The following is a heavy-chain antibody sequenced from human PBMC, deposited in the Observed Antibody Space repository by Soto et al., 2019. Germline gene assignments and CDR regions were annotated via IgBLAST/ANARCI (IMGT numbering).Heavy chain of an antibody. CDR1: GGSISSGDYY. CDR3: ARDLASGGPGLYGMDV. Sequence: SLTSTVSGGSISSGDYYWSWIRQPPGKGLEWIGYIYYSGSTYYNPSLKSRVTISVDTSKNQFSLKLSSVTAADTAVYYCARDLASGGPGLYGMDVWGQGTTVTVSS. V-gene: IGHV4-30-4*01. CDR2: IYYSGST. J-gene: IGHJ6*02. D-gene: IGHD3-10*01.